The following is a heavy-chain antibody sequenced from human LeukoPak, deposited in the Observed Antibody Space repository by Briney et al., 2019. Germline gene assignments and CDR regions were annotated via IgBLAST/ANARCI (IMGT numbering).Heavy chain of an antibody. CDR3: ARAETGMVRGVIAN. D-gene: IGHD3-10*01. Sequence: SETLSLTCAVYGVSFSGYLWSWIRQPPGKGLEWIGEINHSGSTNYNPSLKSRGTISGDTSKNQFSLKLRSVPAADPAVYYCARAETGMVRGVIANWGPGTLVTVSS. J-gene: IGHJ4*02. CDR1: GVSFSGYL. CDR2: INHSGST. V-gene: IGHV4-34*01.